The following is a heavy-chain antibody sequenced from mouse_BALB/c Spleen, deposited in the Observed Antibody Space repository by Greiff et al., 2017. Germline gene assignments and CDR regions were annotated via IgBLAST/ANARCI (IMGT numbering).Heavy chain of an antibody. CDR1: GFTFSDYY. CDR3: ARDRGTTVSRFAY. D-gene: IGHD1-1*01. V-gene: IGHV5-4*02. Sequence: EVMLVESGGGLVKPGGSLKLSCAASGFTFSDYYMYWVRQTPEKRLEWVATISDGGSYTYYPDSVKGRFTISRDNAKNTLYLQMSSLKSEDTAMYYCARDRGTTVSRFAYWGQGTLVTVSA. J-gene: IGHJ3*01. CDR2: ISDGGSYT.